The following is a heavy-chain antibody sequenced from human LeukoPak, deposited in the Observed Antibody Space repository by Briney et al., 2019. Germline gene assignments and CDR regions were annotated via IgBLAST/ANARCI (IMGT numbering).Heavy chain of an antibody. J-gene: IGHJ5*02. V-gene: IGHV4-59*08. CDR1: TGSISGFY. CDR2: IYYSGST. Sequence: PSETLSLTCTVSTGSISGFYWSWIRQPPGKGLDWIGYIYYSGSTNYNPSLKSRATISVDTSKNQFSLKLNSVTAADTAVYYCARLTGSASELYNCFDPWGQGTLVTVSS. CDR3: ARLTGSASELYNCFDP. D-gene: IGHD3-10*01.